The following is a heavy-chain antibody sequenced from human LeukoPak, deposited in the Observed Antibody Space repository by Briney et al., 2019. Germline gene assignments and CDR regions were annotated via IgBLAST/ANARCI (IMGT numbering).Heavy chain of an antibody. J-gene: IGHJ5*02. CDR3: ARDLGYGDYFDP. D-gene: IGHD4-17*01. Sequence: GGSLRLSCAASGFTFSSYAMHWVRQAPGKGLEWVAVISYDGSNKYYADSVKGRFTISRDNSKNTLYLQMNSLRAEDTAVYYCARDLGYGDYFDPWGQGTLVTVSS. CDR2: ISYDGSNK. CDR1: GFTFSSYA. V-gene: IGHV3-30*04.